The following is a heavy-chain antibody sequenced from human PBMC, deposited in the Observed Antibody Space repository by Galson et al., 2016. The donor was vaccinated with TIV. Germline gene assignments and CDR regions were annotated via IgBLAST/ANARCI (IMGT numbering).Heavy chain of an antibody. CDR2: IIPLFGEA. Sequence: SVKVSCKASGDTFSSFVISWVRQAPGQGLEWMGGIIPLFGEAHYAQKFQGRVTISADESTSTVYMELSGLRSGDTAMYYFAKCHNTAMDTYYYYYGLDVWGQGTTVTVSS. V-gene: IGHV1-69*13. J-gene: IGHJ6*02. CDR3: AKCHNTAMDTYYYYYGLDV. D-gene: IGHD5-18*01. CDR1: GDTFSSFV.